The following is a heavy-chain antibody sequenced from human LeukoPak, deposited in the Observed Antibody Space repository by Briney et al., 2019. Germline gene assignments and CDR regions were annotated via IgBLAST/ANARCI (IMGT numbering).Heavy chain of an antibody. CDR1: GGSISSSSYF. Sequence: ETLSLTCTVSGGSISSSSYFWGWIRQPPGKGLEWLGSIYYSGTTYYNPSLESRVTISVDTANNQFSLKLTSVTAADTAVYYCARRDSSSYYYHYMDVWGKGTTVTVSS. CDR2: IYYSGTT. D-gene: IGHD6-6*01. J-gene: IGHJ6*03. CDR3: ARRDSSSYYYHYMDV. V-gene: IGHV4-39*01.